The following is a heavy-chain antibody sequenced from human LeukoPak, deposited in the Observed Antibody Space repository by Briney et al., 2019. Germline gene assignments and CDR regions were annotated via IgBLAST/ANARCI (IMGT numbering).Heavy chain of an antibody. J-gene: IGHJ4*02. V-gene: IGHV1-46*01. Sequence: GASVKVSCKASGYTFTSYYMNWVRQAPGRGLEWMGIINPSGDRTSYAQKFQGRVTMTRDTSTSTVYMELSSLRSEDTAVYYCARERAVAGTLHVFDNWGQGTLVTVSS. D-gene: IGHD6-19*01. CDR3: ARERAVAGTLHVFDN. CDR2: INPSGDRT. CDR1: GYTFTSYY.